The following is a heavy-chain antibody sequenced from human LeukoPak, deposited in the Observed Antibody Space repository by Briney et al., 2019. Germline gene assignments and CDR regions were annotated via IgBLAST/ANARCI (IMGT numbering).Heavy chain of an antibody. J-gene: IGHJ6*03. V-gene: IGHV4-59*02. CDR3: ARWYCVSNTCYHMDV. CDR2: IYYTGST. D-gene: IGHD2-2*01. Sequence: PSETLSLTCTVSGGSVNSYYWSWIRQPPGEGLEGIGYIYYTGSTSYNPSLKSRVTMSVDTSKNQLSLKVSSVTAADTAVYYCARWYCVSNTCYHMDVWGKGTTVTVSS. CDR1: GGSVNSYY.